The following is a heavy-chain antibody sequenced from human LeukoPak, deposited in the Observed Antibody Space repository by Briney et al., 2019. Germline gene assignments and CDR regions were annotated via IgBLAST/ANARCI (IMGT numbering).Heavy chain of an antibody. CDR1: GGSISSYY. Sequence: SETLSLTRTVSGGSISSYYWSWIRQPPGKGLEWIGYIYYSGSTNYNPSLKSRVTISVDTSKNQFSLKLSSVTAADTAVYYCASLGYCSSTSCPGYFDYWGQGTLVTVSS. D-gene: IGHD2-2*01. J-gene: IGHJ4*02. V-gene: IGHV4-59*01. CDR2: IYYSGST. CDR3: ASLGYCSSTSCPGYFDY.